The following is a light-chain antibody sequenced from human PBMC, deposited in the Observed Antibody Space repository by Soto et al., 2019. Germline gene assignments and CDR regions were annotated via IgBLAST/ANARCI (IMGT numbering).Light chain of an antibody. CDR2: DAS. CDR1: QDIGNY. Sequence: IPLTQSPSSLSASVGDRVTISCRASQDIGNYLAWYQQKPGEAPKLLIYDASTLQSGVPLRFGGSGSGTDVTLTISSLQPEDFATYYCQQLNKYPVTFGQGTRLEIK. J-gene: IGKJ5*01. CDR3: QQLNKYPVT. V-gene: IGKV1-9*01.